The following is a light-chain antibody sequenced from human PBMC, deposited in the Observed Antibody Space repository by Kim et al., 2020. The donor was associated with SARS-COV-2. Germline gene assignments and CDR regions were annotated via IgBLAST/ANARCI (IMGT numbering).Light chain of an antibody. J-gene: IGKJ1*01. Sequence: VCPGDGVPLSCTACQSVCSDLAWYQQKPGQAPRLRIYSASPRATGIPARFSGSGSGTEFTLTISSLQSEDFAVYLCQQYDYWPTFGPGTKVDIK. CDR1: QSVCSD. CDR2: SAS. CDR3: QQYDYWPT. V-gene: IGKV3-15*01.